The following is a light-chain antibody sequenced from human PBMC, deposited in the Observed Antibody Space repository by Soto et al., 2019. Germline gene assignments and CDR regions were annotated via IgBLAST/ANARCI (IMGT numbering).Light chain of an antibody. CDR1: QSISIW. CDR3: QQYYSYST. Sequence: DIQMTQSPSTLSASVGDRVAVTCRASQSISIWLAWYQQKAGKAPKLLIYRASSLESGVPPRFSGSGSGTEFTLTISSLQPDDFATYYCQQYYSYSTFGQGTKVEIK. J-gene: IGKJ1*01. V-gene: IGKV1-5*03. CDR2: RAS.